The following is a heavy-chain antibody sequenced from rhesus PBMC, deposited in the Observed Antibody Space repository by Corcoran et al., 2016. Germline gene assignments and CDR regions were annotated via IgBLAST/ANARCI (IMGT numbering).Heavy chain of an antibody. Sequence: QVQLQESGPGVVKPSETLSLTCAVSGGTIRSGYSYWSWIRQPPGKGLEWIGGIYSNSESNNYNPALKSRVTISKDTSKNQCSLKLSSVTATDTAVYYCARWWIAGTRLDSWGQGVVVTVSS. J-gene: IGHJ6*01. V-gene: IGHV4S12*01. D-gene: IGHD1-1-1*01. CDR3: ARWWIAGTRLDS. CDR2: IYSNSESN. CDR1: GGTIRSGYSY.